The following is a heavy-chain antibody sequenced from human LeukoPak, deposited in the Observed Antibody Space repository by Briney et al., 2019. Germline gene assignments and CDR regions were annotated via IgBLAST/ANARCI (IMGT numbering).Heavy chain of an antibody. CDR3: ARPPSTYCSSTSCTFDY. D-gene: IGHD2-2*01. CDR2: ISYDGSNK. CDR1: GFTFSSYA. V-gene: IGHV3-30-3*01. Sequence: GGSLRLSCAASGFTFSSYAMRWVRQAPGNGLEWVAVISYDGSNKYYADSVKGRFTISRDNSKNTLYLQMNSLRAEDTAVYYCARPPSTYCSSTSCTFDYWGQGTLVTVSS. J-gene: IGHJ4*02.